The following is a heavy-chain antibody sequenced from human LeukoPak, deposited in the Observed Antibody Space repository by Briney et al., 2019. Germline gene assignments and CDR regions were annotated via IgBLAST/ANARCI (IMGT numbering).Heavy chain of an antibody. CDR2: MNPNSGNT. CDR1: GYTFTSYD. J-gene: IGHJ4*02. V-gene: IGHV1-8*01. CDR3: ARGSITGTTNDY. Sequence: ASVKVTCRASGYTFTSYDINWVRQATGQGLEWMGWMNPNSGNTGYAQKFQGRVTMTRNTSISTAYMELSSLRSEDTAVYYCARGSITGTTNDYWGQGTLVTVSS. D-gene: IGHD1-20*01.